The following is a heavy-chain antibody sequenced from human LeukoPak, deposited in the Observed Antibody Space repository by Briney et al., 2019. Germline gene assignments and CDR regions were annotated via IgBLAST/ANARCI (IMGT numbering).Heavy chain of an antibody. J-gene: IGHJ5*02. Sequence: ASVKVSCKASGYTFTSYGISWVRQAPGQGLEWMGWIGAYNGNTNYAQKLQGRVTMTADTSTSTAYMELRSLRSDDTAVYYCARVLNDLHLKYNWFDPWGQGTLVTVSS. CDR3: ARVLNDLHLKYNWFDP. CDR2: IGAYNGNT. D-gene: IGHD1-1*01. V-gene: IGHV1-18*01. CDR1: GYTFTSYG.